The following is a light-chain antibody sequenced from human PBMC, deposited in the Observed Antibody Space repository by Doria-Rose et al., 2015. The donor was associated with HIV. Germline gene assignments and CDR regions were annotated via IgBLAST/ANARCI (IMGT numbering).Light chain of an antibody. CDR1: QSPLHTIGYNY. Sequence: EIVVTQSPLSLPVTPGQPASISCRSSQSPLHTIGYNYLDWYLQKPGQSPQLLIYLGSNRASGVPDRFSGSGSGTDFTLKISRVEAEDVGVYYCMQALQTPYTFGQGTKLEIK. V-gene: IGKV2-28*01. J-gene: IGKJ2*01. CDR3: MQALQTPYT. CDR2: LGS.